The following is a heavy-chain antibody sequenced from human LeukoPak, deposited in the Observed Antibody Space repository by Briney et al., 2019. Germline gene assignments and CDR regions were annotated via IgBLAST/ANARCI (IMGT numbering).Heavy chain of an antibody. Sequence: PGGSLRLSCEASGFTFSRYAMSWVRQAPGEGLEWVSAISGSGGSTYYADSVKGRFTISRDNSKNTLYLQMNSLRAEDTAVYYCAKGGVPAADYWGQGTLVTVSS. CDR3: AKGGVPAADY. CDR2: ISGSGGST. D-gene: IGHD2-2*01. V-gene: IGHV3-23*01. CDR1: GFTFSRYA. J-gene: IGHJ4*02.